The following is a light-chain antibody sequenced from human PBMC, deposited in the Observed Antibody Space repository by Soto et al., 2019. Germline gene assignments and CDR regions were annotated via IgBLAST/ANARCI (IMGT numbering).Light chain of an antibody. J-gene: IGKJ5*01. CDR3: QQRSNWPPPIS. Sequence: EIVLTQSPATLSLSPGERATLSCRSSHNINTYLAWYQQKPGQAPRLLIYDASNRATGIPARFSGSGSGTDFTLTISSLEPEDFALYYCQQRSNWPPPISFGQGTRLEMK. CDR1: HNINTY. V-gene: IGKV3-11*01. CDR2: DAS.